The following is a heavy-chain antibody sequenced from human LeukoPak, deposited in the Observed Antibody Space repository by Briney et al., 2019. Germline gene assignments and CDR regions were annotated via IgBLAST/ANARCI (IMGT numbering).Heavy chain of an antibody. CDR1: GVTFSNYS. J-gene: IGHJ6*03. CDR3: ARDPVEYSSSSYYYYYMDV. D-gene: IGHD6-6*01. CDR2: ISSSSTI. V-gene: IGHV3-48*04. Sequence: GGSLRLSCAASGVTFSNYSMNWVRQAPGKGLEWVSYISSSSTIYYADSVKGRFTISRDTAKNSLYLQMNSLRTEDTAVYHCARDPVEYSSSSYYYYYMDVWGKGTTVTVS.